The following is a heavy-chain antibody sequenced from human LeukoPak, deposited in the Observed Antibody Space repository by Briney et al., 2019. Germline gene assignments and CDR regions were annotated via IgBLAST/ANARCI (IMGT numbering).Heavy chain of an antibody. V-gene: IGHV3-23*01. Sequence: GGSLRLSCAASGFTFYDYGMTWVRRAPGKGLEWVSTTSGSGLSTYYADSVKARFTISRDNSNNTVFLQMNSLRAEDTAVYYCASFADSWGQGTLVTVSS. CDR1: GFTFYDYG. D-gene: IGHD3-22*01. CDR2: TSGSGLST. J-gene: IGHJ4*02. CDR3: ASFADS.